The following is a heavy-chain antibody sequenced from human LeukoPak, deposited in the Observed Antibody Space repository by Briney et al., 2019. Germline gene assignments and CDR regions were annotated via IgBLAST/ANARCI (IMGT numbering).Heavy chain of an antibody. CDR1: GDSVSSNSAA. J-gene: IGHJ3*02. D-gene: IGHD6-13*01. V-gene: IGHV6-1*01. CDR2: TYYRSKWYN. CDR3: ARALQQQLDHDAFIS. Sequence: SQTLSLTCAISGDSVSSNSAAWNWIRQSPSRGLEWLGRTYYRSKWYNDYAVSVKSRITINPDTSKNQFSLQLNSVTPEDTAVYYCARALQQQLDHDAFISGAKGQWSPSLQ.